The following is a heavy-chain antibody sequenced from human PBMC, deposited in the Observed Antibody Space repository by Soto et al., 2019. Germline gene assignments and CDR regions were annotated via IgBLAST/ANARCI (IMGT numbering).Heavy chain of an antibody. CDR3: ARDGSGYDFWSGPYVFDY. D-gene: IGHD3-3*01. CDR2: IYYNGRT. CDR1: GGSISTYY. Sequence: QVQLQESGPGLVKPSETLSLTCTVSGGSISTYYWSWIRQPPGKGLEWFGYIYYNGRTNYNPSLESRVTISLDTSKSQFSLKLSSVSAADTAVYYCARDGSGYDFWSGPYVFDYWGPGTLVTVSA. J-gene: IGHJ4*02. V-gene: IGHV4-59*01.